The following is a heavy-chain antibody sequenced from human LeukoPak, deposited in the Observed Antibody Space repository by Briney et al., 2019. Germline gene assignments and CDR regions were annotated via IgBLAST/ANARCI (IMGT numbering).Heavy chain of an antibody. J-gene: IGHJ4*02. CDR2: IFPHYSDT. D-gene: IGHD3/OR15-3a*01. Sequence: GESLKISFKGSGYSFTSYWIGWVRQMPGKGLEWMGIIFPHYSDTRYSPSFQGQVTISADKSLSTAYLQWNSLKASDTAMYYCARSGLLDYWGQGTLVTVSS. CDR1: GYSFTSYW. V-gene: IGHV5-51*01. CDR3: ARSGLLDY.